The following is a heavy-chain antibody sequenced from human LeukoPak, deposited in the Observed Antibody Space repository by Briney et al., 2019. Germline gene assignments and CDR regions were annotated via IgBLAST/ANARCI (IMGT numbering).Heavy chain of an antibody. CDR1: GFSFSSYA. CDR3: ARAATTVTHPDY. D-gene: IGHD4-17*01. Sequence: GGSLRLSCAASGFSFSSYAMHWVRQAPGKGLEGVAVISYDGSNKYYADSVKGRFTISRDNSKNTLYLQMNSLRAEDTAVYYCARAATTVTHPDYWGQGTLVTVSS. V-gene: IGHV3-30*04. J-gene: IGHJ4*02. CDR2: ISYDGSNK.